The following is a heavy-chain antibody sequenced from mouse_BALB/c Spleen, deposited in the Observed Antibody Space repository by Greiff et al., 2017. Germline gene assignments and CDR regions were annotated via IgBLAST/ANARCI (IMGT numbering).Heavy chain of an antibody. V-gene: IGHV5-2*01. CDR3: ARHGDYDVGYAMDY. D-gene: IGHD2-4*01. CDR2: INSDGGST. CDR1: EYEFPSHD. J-gene: IGHJ4*01. Sequence: EVKLQESGGGLVQPGESLKLSCESNEYEFPSHDMSWVRKTPEKRLELVAAINSDGGSTYYPDTMERRFIISRDNTKKTLYLQMSSLRSEDTALYYCARHGDYDVGYAMDYWGQGTSVTVSS.